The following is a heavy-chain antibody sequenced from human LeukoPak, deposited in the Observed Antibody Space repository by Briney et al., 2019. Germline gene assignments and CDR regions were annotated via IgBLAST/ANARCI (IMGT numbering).Heavy chain of an antibody. J-gene: IGHJ4*02. CDR2: ISYDGSNK. CDR1: GFTFSSYA. Sequence: PGRSLRLSCAASGFTFSSYAMHWVRQAPGKGLEWVAVISYDGSNKYYADSVKGRFTISRDNSKNTLYLQMNSLRAEDTAVYYCAREEPYFYYGSGYYHSYFDYWGQGSLVTVSS. V-gene: IGHV3-30*14. CDR3: AREEPYFYYGSGYYHSYFDY. D-gene: IGHD3-22*01.